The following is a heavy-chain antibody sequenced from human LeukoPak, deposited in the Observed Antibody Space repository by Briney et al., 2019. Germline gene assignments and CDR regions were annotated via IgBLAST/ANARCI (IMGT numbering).Heavy chain of an antibody. CDR1: ESNFRSYE. V-gene: IGHV3-48*03. CDR3: ARVNSGTYYGYYYYYMDV. D-gene: IGHD1-26*01. Sequence: PGGSLRLSCAASESNFRSYEMNWVRRAPGKGLEWVSYISSGGSTTYYADSVKGRFTISRDNAKNSLYLLMNSLRAEDMAVYYCARVNSGTYYGYYYYYMDVWGKGTTVTISS. CDR2: ISSGGSTT. J-gene: IGHJ6*03.